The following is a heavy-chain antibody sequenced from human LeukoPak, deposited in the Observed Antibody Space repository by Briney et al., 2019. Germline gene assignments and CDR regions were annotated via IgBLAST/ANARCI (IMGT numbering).Heavy chain of an antibody. CDR3: ARGRTEYSSSSAPFDY. J-gene: IGHJ4*02. V-gene: IGHV1-46*01. D-gene: IGHD6-6*01. Sequence: ASVKVSCKASGYTFTSYYMHWVRQAPGQGLEWMGIINPSGGSTSYAQKFQGRVTMTRDMTTSTVYMELSSLRSEDTAVYYCARGRTEYSSSSAPFDYWGQGTLVTVSS. CDR1: GYTFTSYY. CDR2: INPSGGST.